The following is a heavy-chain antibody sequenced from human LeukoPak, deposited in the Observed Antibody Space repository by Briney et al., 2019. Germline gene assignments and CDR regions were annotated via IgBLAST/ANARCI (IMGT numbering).Heavy chain of an antibody. D-gene: IGHD2-2*01. CDR3: ARDCSSTRCQGPVFDN. V-gene: IGHV1-46*01. CDR1: RYTFISNY. CDR2: IHPSGGNT. Sequence: ASVKVSCKASRYTFISNYMHGVRQAPGQELEWMGIIHPSGGNTNYAQKFQGRVAMTRDTSTSTVYMELSSLRSEDTAIYYCARDCSSTRCQGPVFDNWGQGTLVTVSS. J-gene: IGHJ4*02.